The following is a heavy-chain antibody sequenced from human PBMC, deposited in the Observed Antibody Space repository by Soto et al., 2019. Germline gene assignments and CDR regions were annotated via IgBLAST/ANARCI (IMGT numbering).Heavy chain of an antibody. J-gene: IGHJ3*01. V-gene: IGHV2-5*02. CDR1: GFSLSSSGVG. D-gene: IGHD3-16*01. CDR3: AHREGDDYVWGSYKDDFDV. CDR2: IYGDDGE. Sequence: QITLKESGPTLVKPTQTLTLTCTFSGFSLSSSGVGVGWIRQPPGKALEWLALIYGDDGERYTPSLKTRLTITKDTAKNQVVLTMTNMDPVDTATYYCAHREGDDYVWGSYKDDFDVWGQGTMVTVSS.